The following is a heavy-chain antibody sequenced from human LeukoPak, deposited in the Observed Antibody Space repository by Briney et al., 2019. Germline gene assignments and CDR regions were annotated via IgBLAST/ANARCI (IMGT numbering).Heavy chain of an antibody. CDR3: ARGIGSNWLNDAFDI. D-gene: IGHD6-13*01. CDR2: IWYDGSNK. Sequence: GRSLRLSCVASGFTFSSYGIHWVRQAPGKGLEWVAVIWYDGSNKYYADSVKGRFTISRDNSKNTVYLQMNSLRAEDTAVYYCARGIGSNWLNDAFDIWGQGTLVTVSS. V-gene: IGHV3-33*01. J-gene: IGHJ3*02. CDR1: GFTFSSYG.